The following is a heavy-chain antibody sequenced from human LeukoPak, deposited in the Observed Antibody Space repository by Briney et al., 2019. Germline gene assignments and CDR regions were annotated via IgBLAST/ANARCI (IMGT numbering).Heavy chain of an antibody. CDR2: INPDVGST. CDR3: ARGGDYYDSSGYHYAAAH. Sequence: GASVKVSCKASGYTFTSYYIYWVRQAPGQGLEWMGTINPDVGSTTYAQKFQGRVTMTRDTSTTTVYMELSSPRSEDTAVYYCARGGDYYDSSGYHYAAAHWGQGTLVTVSS. CDR1: GYTFTSYY. V-gene: IGHV1-46*01. J-gene: IGHJ4*02. D-gene: IGHD3-22*01.